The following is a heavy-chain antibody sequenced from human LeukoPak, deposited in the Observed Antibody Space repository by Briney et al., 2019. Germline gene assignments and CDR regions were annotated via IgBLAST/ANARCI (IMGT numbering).Heavy chain of an antibody. CDR3: ARGSSGWFNYYYYMDV. Sequence: ASVKVSCKASGCTFTSYDINWVRQATGQGLEWMGWMNPNSGNTGYAQKFQGRVTMTRNTSISTAYMELSSLRSEDTAVYYCARGSSGWFNYYYYMDVWGKGTTVTVSS. CDR2: MNPNSGNT. V-gene: IGHV1-8*01. J-gene: IGHJ6*03. D-gene: IGHD6-19*01. CDR1: GCTFTSYD.